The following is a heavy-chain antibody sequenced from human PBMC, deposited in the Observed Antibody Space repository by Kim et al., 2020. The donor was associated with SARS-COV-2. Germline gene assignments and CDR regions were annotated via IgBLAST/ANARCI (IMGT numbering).Heavy chain of an antibody. D-gene: IGHD2-15*01. V-gene: IGHV1-3*01. CDR3: ARARDIVDRGDYYYYGMDV. CDR1: GYTFTSYA. CDR2: INAGNGNT. J-gene: IGHJ6*02. Sequence: ASVKVSCKASGYTFTSYAMHWVRQAPGQRLEWMGWINAGNGNTKYSQKFQGRVTITRDTSASTAYMELSSLRSEDTAVYYCARARDIVDRGDYYYYGMDVWGQGTTVTVAS.